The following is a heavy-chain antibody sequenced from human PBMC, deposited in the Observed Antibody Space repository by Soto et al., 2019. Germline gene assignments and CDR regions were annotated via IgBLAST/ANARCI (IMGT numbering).Heavy chain of an antibody. CDR2: IPYDGSNK. V-gene: IGHV3-30-3*01. CDR1: GFTFSSYA. CDR3: ASPGCSYGQKFDY. J-gene: IGHJ4*02. D-gene: IGHD5-18*01. Sequence: GGSLRLSCAASGFTFSSYAMHWVRQAPGKGLEWVAVIPYDGSNKYYADSVKGRFTISRDNSKNTLYLQMNSLRAEDTAVYYCASPGCSYGQKFDYWGQGTLVTVSS.